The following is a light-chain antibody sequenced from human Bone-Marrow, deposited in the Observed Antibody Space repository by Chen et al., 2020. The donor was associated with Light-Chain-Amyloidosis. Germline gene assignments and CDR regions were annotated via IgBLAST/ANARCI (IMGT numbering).Light chain of an antibody. CDR3: QQYGTSPLT. CDR2: GSS. Sequence: EIVLTQSTGTLVWSPGEGANLSCRASQTISSNYLTWYQQKFGQAPRLLIYGSSSRATGIPDRFTGSGSGTDFTLTISRLEPEDFAMYYCQQYGTSPLTFGGGTKVEIK. CDR1: QTISSNY. J-gene: IGKJ4*01. V-gene: IGKV3-20*01.